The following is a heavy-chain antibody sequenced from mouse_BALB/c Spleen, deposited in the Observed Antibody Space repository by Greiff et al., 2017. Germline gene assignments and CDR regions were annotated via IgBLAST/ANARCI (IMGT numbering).Heavy chain of an antibody. CDR1: GYTFTSYW. Sequence: LQQPGSELVRPGASVKLSCKASGYTFTSYWMHWVKQRHGQGLEWIGNIYPGSGSTNYDEKFKSKGTLTVDTSSSTAYMHLSSLTSEDSAVYYCTRGDYYGSSLDYWGQGTTLTVSS. J-gene: IGHJ2*01. V-gene: IGHV1S22*01. CDR3: TRGDYYGSSLDY. CDR2: IYPGSGST. D-gene: IGHD1-1*01.